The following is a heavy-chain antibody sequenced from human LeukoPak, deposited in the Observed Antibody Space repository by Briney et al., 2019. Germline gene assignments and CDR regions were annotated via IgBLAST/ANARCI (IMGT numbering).Heavy chain of an antibody. D-gene: IGHD2-2*03. CDR3: ARDLGIVVVPAAMAFDY. J-gene: IGHJ4*02. CDR1: GYTFTSYA. Sequence: GASVKVSCKASGYTFTSYAMNWVRQAPGQGLEWMGWINTNTGNPSYARGFTGRFVFSLDTSVSTAYLQISSLKAEDTAVYYCARDLGIVVVPAAMAFDYWGQGTLVTVSS. CDR2: INTNTGNP. V-gene: IGHV7-4-1*02.